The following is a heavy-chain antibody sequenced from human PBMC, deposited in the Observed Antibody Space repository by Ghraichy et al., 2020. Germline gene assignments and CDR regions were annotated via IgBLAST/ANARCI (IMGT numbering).Heavy chain of an antibody. CDR1: GGSISSYY. CDR3: ARQEGYCSGGSCFDAFDI. CDR2: IYTSGST. Sequence: SETLSLTCTVSGGSISSYYWSWIRQPPGKGLEWIGYIYTSGSTNYNPSLKSRVTISVDTSKNQFSLKLSSVTAADTAVYYCARQEGYCSGGSCFDAFDIWGQGTMVTVSS. J-gene: IGHJ3*02. V-gene: IGHV4-4*09. D-gene: IGHD2-15*01.